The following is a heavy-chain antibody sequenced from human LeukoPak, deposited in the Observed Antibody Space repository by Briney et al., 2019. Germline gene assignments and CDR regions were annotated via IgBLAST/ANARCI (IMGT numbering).Heavy chain of an antibody. D-gene: IGHD2-2*01. J-gene: IGHJ6*02. CDR2: ISSSSSTI. Sequence: GGSLRLSCAASGFTFSSYSMNWVRQAPGEGLEWVSYISSSSSTIYYADSVKGRFTISRDNAKNSLYLQMNSLRDEDTAVYYCARDLSEGYCSSTSCPNYYYGMDVWGQGTTVTVSS. CDR1: GFTFSSYS. CDR3: ARDLSEGYCSSTSCPNYYYGMDV. V-gene: IGHV3-48*02.